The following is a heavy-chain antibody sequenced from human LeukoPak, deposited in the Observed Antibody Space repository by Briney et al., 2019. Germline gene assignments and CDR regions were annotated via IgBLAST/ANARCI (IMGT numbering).Heavy chain of an antibody. CDR2: ISGSGGST. CDR3: AKVRADYDYVWGSSDY. D-gene: IGHD3-16*01. Sequence: GGSLRLTCAASGFTFSSYAMSWVRQAPGKGLEWVSAISGSGGSTYYADSVKGRFTISRDNSKNTLYLQMNSLRAEDTAVYYCAKVRADYDYVWGSSDYWGQGTLVTVSS. CDR1: GFTFSSYA. J-gene: IGHJ4*02. V-gene: IGHV3-23*01.